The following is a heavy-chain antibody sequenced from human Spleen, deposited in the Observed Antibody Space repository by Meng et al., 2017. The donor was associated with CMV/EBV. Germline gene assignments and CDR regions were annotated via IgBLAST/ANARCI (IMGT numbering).Heavy chain of an antibody. CDR2: IYYSGTT. Sequence: SETLSLTCTVSGGSINSYYWSWIRQPPGKGLEWIGYIYYSGTTNYNPSLRSRVTISVDTSKNQFSLKLSSVTAADTAVYYCARGKKDITMIVVVRSYNWFDPWGQGTLVTVSS. D-gene: IGHD3-22*01. J-gene: IGHJ5*02. CDR3: ARGKKDITMIVVVRSYNWFDP. CDR1: GGSINSYY. V-gene: IGHV4-59*12.